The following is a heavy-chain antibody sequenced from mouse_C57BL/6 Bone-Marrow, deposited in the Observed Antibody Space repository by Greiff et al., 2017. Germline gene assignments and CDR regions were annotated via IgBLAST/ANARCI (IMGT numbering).Heavy chain of an antibody. J-gene: IGHJ4*01. CDR3: TTTAMDY. CDR2: IDPENGDT. CDR1: GSNIKDDY. V-gene: IGHV14-4*01. Sequence: EVQLQQSGAELVRPGASVKLSCTASGSNIKDDYMHWVKQRPEQGLEWIGWIDPENGDTEYAPKFQGKATITADTSSNTAYLQLSSLTSEDTAVYYCTTTAMDYWGQGTSVTVSS.